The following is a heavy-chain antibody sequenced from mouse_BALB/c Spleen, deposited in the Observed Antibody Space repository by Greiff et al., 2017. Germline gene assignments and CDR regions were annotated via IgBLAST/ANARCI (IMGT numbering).Heavy chain of an antibody. CDR3: ARGRGNYYGSSPYAMDY. V-gene: IGHV5-6-5*01. CDR2: ISSGGST. CDR1: GFTFSSYA. D-gene: IGHD1-1*01. J-gene: IGHJ4*01. Sequence: EVQGVESGGGLVKPGGSLKLSCAASGFTFSSYAMSWVRQTPEKRLEWVASISSGGSTYYPDSVKGRFTISRDNARNILYLQMSSLRSEDTAMYYCARGRGNYYGSSPYAMDYWGQGTSVTVSS.